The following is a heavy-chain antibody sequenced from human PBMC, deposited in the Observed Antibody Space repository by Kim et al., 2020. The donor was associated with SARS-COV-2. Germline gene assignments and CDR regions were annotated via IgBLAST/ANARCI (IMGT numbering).Heavy chain of an antibody. V-gene: IGHV5-10-1*01. Sequence: GESLKISCKGSGYSFTSYWISWVRQMPGKGLEWMGRIDPSDSYTNYSPSFQGHVTISADKSISTAYLQWSSLKASDTAMYYCARGPGIAAAEKSPYYYYGMDVWGQGTTVTVSS. D-gene: IGHD6-13*01. CDR3: ARGPGIAAAEKSPYYYYGMDV. J-gene: IGHJ6*02. CDR1: GYSFTSYW. CDR2: IDPSDSYT.